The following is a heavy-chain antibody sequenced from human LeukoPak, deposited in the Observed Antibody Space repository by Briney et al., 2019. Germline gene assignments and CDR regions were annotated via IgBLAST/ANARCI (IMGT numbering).Heavy chain of an antibody. V-gene: IGHV4-59*12. J-gene: IGHJ4*02. D-gene: IGHD7-27*01. Sequence: SETLSPTCSVSGDSNSFYYWSWIRQPPGKGLEWIGYIYYSGSTNYNPSLKSRVTISLDTSENQFSLKLSSVTAADTAVYYCARGSNWGDYWGQGTLVTVSS. CDR1: GDSNSFYY. CDR3: ARGSNWGDY. CDR2: IYYSGST.